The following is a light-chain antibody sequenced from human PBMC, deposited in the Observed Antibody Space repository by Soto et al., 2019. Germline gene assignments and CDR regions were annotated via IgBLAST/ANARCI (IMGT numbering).Light chain of an antibody. CDR1: QRISSW. CDR2: KAS. J-gene: IGKJ2*01. V-gene: IGKV1-5*03. CDR3: QHYNSYSRYT. Sequence: DIQMTQSPSTLSASVGDRVTITCRASQRISSWLAWYQQKPGKAPKLLIYKASSLESGVPSRFSGSGSGTEFALTISSLQPDDFATYSCQHYNSYSRYTFGQGTKLEIK.